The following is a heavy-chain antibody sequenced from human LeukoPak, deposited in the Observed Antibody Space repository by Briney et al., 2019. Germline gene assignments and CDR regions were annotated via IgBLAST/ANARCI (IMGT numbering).Heavy chain of an antibody. Sequence: ASVKVSCKASGFTFTSSAMQWVRQARGQRLEWIRWIVVGSGNTNYAQKFQERVTITRDMSTSTAYMELSSLRSEDTAVYYCAAATFTVTTRYFDYWGQGTLVTVSS. V-gene: IGHV1-58*02. CDR2: IVVGSGNT. D-gene: IGHD4-17*01. J-gene: IGHJ4*02. CDR3: AAATFTVTTRYFDY. CDR1: GFTFTSSA.